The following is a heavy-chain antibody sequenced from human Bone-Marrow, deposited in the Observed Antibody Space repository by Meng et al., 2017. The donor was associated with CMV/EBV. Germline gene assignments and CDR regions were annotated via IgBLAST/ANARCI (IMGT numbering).Heavy chain of an antibody. Sequence: GESLKISCAASGFTFSSYGMHWVRQAPGKGLEWVAFIRYDGSNKYYADSVKGRFTISRDNAKNSLYLQMNSLRAEDTAVYYCARGEGHWGQGTLVTVSS. J-gene: IGHJ1*01. CDR1: GFTFSSYG. CDR2: IRYDGSNK. CDR3: ARGEGH. V-gene: IGHV3-30*02.